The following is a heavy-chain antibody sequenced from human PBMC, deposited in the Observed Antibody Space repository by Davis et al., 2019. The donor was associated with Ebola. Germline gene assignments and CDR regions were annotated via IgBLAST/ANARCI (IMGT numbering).Heavy chain of an antibody. V-gene: IGHV3-11*01. D-gene: IGHD6-13*01. J-gene: IGHJ6*02. Sequence: GESLKISCAASGFTFSDNYMTWIRQAPGKGLEWVAYISYSGATIYYADSVKGRFTISRDNAKNSLYLQMNSLRAEDTAVYYCARGRIAAAGRYYYYGMDVWGQGTTVTVSS. CDR1: GFTFSDNY. CDR2: ISYSGATI. CDR3: ARGRIAAAGRYYYYGMDV.